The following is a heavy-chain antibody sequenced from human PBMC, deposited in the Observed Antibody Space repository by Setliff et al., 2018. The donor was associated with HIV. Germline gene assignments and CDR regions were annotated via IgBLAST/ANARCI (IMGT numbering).Heavy chain of an antibody. V-gene: IGHV4-59*11. D-gene: IGHD2-21*02. CDR1: GGFISNPF. CDR3: ARDVGLCGVDCWPYFYFDL. J-gene: IGHJ2*01. Sequence: SETLSLTCTISGGFISNPFWNWIRQPPGKGLEWIGSTHYSGSSYYSPSLKSRVTISLDTSKNQFSLKLSSMTAADTAVYYCARDVGLCGVDCWPYFYFDLWGRGNLVTVSS. CDR2: THYSGSS.